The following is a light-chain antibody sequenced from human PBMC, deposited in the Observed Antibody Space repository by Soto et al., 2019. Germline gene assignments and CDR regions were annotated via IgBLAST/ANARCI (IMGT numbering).Light chain of an antibody. Sequence: LTQPASVSGSPGQSITISCTGTNSDVGGYNFVSWYQHHPGKAPKLMIYDVNNRPSGVSNRFSGSKSGNTASLTISGLQAEDEADYYCRSYTSGNTLVFGTGTKVTVL. CDR2: DVN. CDR3: RSYTSGNTLV. J-gene: IGLJ1*01. V-gene: IGLV2-14*03. CDR1: NSDVGGYNF.